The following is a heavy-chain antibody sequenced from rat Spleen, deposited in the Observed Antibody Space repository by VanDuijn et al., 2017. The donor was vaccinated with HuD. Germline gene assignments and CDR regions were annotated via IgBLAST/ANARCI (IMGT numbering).Heavy chain of an antibody. CDR1: GFTFSDYA. D-gene: IGHD1-11*01. Sequence: EVQLVESGGGLEQPGRALKLSCVASGFTFSDYAMAWVRQAPKKGLEWVATVIYDGSRNYYRDSVKGRCTISRDNAKSTLYLQMDSLRSEDTATYFCAGGGGIDYWGQGVMVTVSS. J-gene: IGHJ2*01. V-gene: IGHV5-17*01. CDR3: AGGGGIDY. CDR2: VIYDGSRN.